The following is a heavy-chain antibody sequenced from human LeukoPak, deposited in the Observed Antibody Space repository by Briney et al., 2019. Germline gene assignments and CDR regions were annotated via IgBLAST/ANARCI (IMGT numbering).Heavy chain of an antibody. Sequence: PGGSLRLSCAASGFTFSSYAMHWVRQAPGKGLEWVAVISYGGSNKYYADSVKGRFTISRDNSKNTLYLQMNSLRAEDTAVYYCARDTSWDYHGSGSYLGDYWGQGTLVTVSS. D-gene: IGHD3-10*01. CDR3: ARDTSWDYHGSGSYLGDY. J-gene: IGHJ4*02. V-gene: IGHV3-30-3*01. CDR2: ISYGGSNK. CDR1: GFTFSSYA.